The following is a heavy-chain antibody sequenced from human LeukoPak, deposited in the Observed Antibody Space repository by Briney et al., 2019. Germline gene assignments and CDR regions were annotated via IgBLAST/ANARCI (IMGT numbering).Heavy chain of an antibody. CDR2: IYYSGST. V-gene: IGHV4-31*03. Sequence: SQTLSLTCTVSGGSISSGGYYWSWIRQHLGKGLEWIGYIYYSGSTYYNPSLKSRVTISVDTSKNQFSLKLSSVTAADTAVYYCARGEYYYDSSGYWSWFDPWGQGTLVTVSS. CDR3: ARGEYYYDSSGYWSWFDP. CDR1: GGSISSGGYY. D-gene: IGHD3-22*01. J-gene: IGHJ5*02.